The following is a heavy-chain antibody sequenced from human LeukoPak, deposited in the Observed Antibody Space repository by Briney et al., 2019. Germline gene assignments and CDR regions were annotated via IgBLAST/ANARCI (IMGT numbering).Heavy chain of an antibody. CDR2: VIPIFGTT. Sequence: SVKVSCKASGGTFSSYGITWVRRPPGQGLEWMGGVIPIFGTTNYAQKFQGRVTITADESTSTAYMELSSLRSEDTAVYYCARVRRLYYYDSSGLDAFDIWGQGTMVTVSS. CDR1: GGTFSSYG. D-gene: IGHD3-22*01. CDR3: ARVRRLYYYDSSGLDAFDI. V-gene: IGHV1-69*01. J-gene: IGHJ3*02.